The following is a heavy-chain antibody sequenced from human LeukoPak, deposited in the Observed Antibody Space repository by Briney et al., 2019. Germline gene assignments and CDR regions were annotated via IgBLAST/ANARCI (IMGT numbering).Heavy chain of an antibody. CDR3: ARARPGVVTVVRYWFDP. CDR2: IYYSGIT. V-gene: IGHV4-39*07. D-gene: IGHD2-21*02. J-gene: IGHJ5*02. CDR1: GGSISSSSYY. Sequence: SETLSLTCTVSGGSISSSSYYWGWIRQPPGKGLEWIGSIYYSGITYYNPSLKSRVTISVDTSNNQFSLKLSSVTAADTAMYYCARARPGVVTVVRYWFDPWGQGTLVTVSS.